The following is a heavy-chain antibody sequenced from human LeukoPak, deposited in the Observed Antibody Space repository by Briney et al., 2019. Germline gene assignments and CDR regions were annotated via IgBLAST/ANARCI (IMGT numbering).Heavy chain of an antibody. CDR3: ARVLFGVAIPYYFDS. V-gene: IGHV4-31*03. CDR2: ISYSGST. J-gene: IGHJ4*02. CDR1: GGSISSGGYY. Sequence: SETLSLTCTVSGGSISSGGYYWSWIRQHPGKGLEWVGYISYSGSTYDNPSLKSRVTISVDTSKSQFSLKLSSVTAADTAVYYCARVLFGVAIPYYFDSWGQGTLVTVSS. D-gene: IGHD3-3*01.